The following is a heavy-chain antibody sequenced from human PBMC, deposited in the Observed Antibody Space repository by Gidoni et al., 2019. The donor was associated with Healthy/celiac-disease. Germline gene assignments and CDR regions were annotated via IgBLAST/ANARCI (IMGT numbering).Heavy chain of an antibody. Sequence: QVQLVQSGAEVKKPGASVKVSCKASGYTFTSYYMHWVRQDPGQGLEWMGIINPSGGSTSYAQKFQGRVTMTRDTSTSTVYMELSSLRSEDTAVYYCARDRGSGVLWFDPWGQGTLVTVSS. CDR1: GYTFTSYY. CDR3: ARDRGSGVLWFDP. V-gene: IGHV1-46*01. J-gene: IGHJ5*02. D-gene: IGHD3-10*01. CDR2: INPSGGST.